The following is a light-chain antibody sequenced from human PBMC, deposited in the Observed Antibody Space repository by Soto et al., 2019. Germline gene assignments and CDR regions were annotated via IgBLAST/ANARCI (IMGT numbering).Light chain of an antibody. CDR2: GAS. CDR1: QSVPNNY. J-gene: IGKJ2*01. Sequence: IALTQSPGTLSLSPGDRATLSCRARQSVPNNYIAWYQQKPRQAPRLLIYGASRRATGIPDRVSGSGSGTDFTLTINRLAPEDSAMYYCQQYGSSPYNFGQGSKLEIK. CDR3: QQYGSSPYN. V-gene: IGKV3-20*01.